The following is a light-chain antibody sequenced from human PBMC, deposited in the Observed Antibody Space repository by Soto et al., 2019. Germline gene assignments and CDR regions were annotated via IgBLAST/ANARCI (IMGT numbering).Light chain of an antibody. Sequence: QSVLTQPPSASXTPGHRVTIFCSGSSSNIGSNYVYWYQQLPGTAPKLLIYRNNLRPSGVPDRFSGSKSGTSASLAISGPRSEDEADYYCAAWDDSLGGYVFGTGTKVTVL. CDR2: RNN. CDR3: AAWDDSLGGYV. J-gene: IGLJ1*01. CDR1: SSNIGSNY. V-gene: IGLV1-47*01.